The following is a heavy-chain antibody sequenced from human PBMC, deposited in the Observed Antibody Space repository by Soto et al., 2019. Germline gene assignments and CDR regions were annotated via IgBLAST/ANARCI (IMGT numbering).Heavy chain of an antibody. CDR3: QKVEGGVGYFDL. CDR1: GFTFSDYA. D-gene: IGHD1-1*01. V-gene: IGHV3-23*01. CDR2: ISATGGNI. Sequence: GGSLRLSCVASGFTFSDYAMTWVRQAPGKGLEWVATISATGGNIEYTDSLKGRFTISRDNSKNTLYLQLNGLTSDDTAVHYCQKVEGGVGYFDLWGRGTLVPVSS. J-gene: IGHJ2*01.